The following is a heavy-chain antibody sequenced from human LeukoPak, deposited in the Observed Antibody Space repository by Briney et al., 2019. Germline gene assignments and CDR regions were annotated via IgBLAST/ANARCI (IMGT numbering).Heavy chain of an antibody. Sequence: GGSLRLSCVASGFTVSSNYMSWVRQAPGKGLEWVSVIYSGGSTYYADSVKGRFTISRDNSKNTLYLQMNSLRAEDTAVYYCARQDYWGQGTLVEWGQGTLVTVSS. V-gene: IGHV3-66*04. J-gene: IGHJ4*02. CDR2: IYSGGST. CDR1: GFTVSSNY. CDR3: ARQDYWGQGTLVE. D-gene: IGHD7-27*01.